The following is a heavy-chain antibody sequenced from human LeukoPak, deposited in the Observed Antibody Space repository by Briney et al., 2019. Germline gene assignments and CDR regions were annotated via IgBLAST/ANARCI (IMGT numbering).Heavy chain of an antibody. Sequence: ASVKVSCKSSGYTFTVSYKHWVRQSPAQGLEWMGFINPNSGGTNYAQKFQGRVTITRDKYIRTAYMELSGLEYDDTAFYYCATKRVATVDPFYYMDVWGKGTMVTVSS. CDR3: ATKRVATVDPFYYMDV. D-gene: IGHD5-12*01. CDR2: INPNSGGT. J-gene: IGHJ6*03. V-gene: IGHV1-2*02. CDR1: GYTFTVSY.